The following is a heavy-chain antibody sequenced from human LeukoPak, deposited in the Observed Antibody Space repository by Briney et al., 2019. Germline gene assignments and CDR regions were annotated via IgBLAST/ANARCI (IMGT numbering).Heavy chain of an antibody. D-gene: IGHD3-22*01. Sequence: ASVKVSCKASGYTFTGYYMHWVRQAPGHGLEWMGWINPNSGGTNYAQKFQGRVTMTRDTSISTAYMELSRLRSDDTAVYYCARDFHSSGFYYYGMDVWGQGTTVTVSS. J-gene: IGHJ6*02. CDR1: GYTFTGYY. V-gene: IGHV1-2*02. CDR2: INPNSGGT. CDR3: ARDFHSSGFYYYGMDV.